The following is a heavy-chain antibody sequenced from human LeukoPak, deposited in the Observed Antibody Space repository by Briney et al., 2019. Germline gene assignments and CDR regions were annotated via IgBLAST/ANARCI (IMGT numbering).Heavy chain of an antibody. J-gene: IGHJ3*02. CDR1: GFTFSNYV. CDR3: AKAGDIVVTGAFDI. CDR2: VSGSGGRGAT. V-gene: IGHV3-23*01. D-gene: IGHD2-15*01. Sequence: GGSLRLSCAGSGFTFSNYVMSWVRQAPGKGLEWVSCVSGSGGRGATYYTDSVKGRFTISRDNAKNSLYLQMNSLRAEDTALYYCAKAGDIVVTGAFDIWGQGTMVTVSS.